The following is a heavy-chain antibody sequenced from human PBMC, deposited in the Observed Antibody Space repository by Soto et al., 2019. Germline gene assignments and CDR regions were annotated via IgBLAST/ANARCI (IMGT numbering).Heavy chain of an antibody. Sequence: QVQLVESGGGVVQPGRSLRLSCAASGFTFPNYGLHWVRQAPDKGLEWVAVLLYNGYTQYYADSVKGRFTISGDNSKNTLYLQMDSLQPEDTAVYYCARAPNLGSWPYYFDYWGLGTLVAVSS. CDR1: GFTFPNYG. D-gene: IGHD6-13*01. CDR2: LLYNGYTQ. CDR3: ARAPNLGSWPYYFDY. J-gene: IGHJ4*02. V-gene: IGHV3-30*04.